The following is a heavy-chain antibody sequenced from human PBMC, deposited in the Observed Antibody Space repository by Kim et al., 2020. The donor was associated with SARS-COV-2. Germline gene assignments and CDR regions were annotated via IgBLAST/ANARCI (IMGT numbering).Heavy chain of an antibody. J-gene: IGHJ4*03. Sequence: SVKVSCKASGDTFSDYTISWVRQAPGQGLEWVGVIIPKFARPKYSQKFQGRVTITADESTSTAYMELRSLTSEDTAVYYCARETGRQKSAWYEWGHRAL. CDR1: GDTFSDYT. CDR2: IIPKFARP. V-gene: IGHV1-69*13. CDR3: ARETGRQKSAWYE. D-gene: IGHD6-19*01.